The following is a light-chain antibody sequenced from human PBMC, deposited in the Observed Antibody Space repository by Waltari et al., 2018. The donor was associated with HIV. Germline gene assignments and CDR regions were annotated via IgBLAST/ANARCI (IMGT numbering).Light chain of an antibody. CDR2: EVN. J-gene: IGLJ2*01. V-gene: IGLV2-8*01. Sequence: QSALTQPPSASGSPGQSVTISCTGTSSDVGRYDYVSWYQQHPAKAPKLLIYEVNKRPAGVPDRFSGSKSGNTASLTVSGLQAEDEAEYSCTSYAGINPVAFGGGTKLTVL. CDR3: TSYAGINPVA. CDR1: SSDVGRYDY.